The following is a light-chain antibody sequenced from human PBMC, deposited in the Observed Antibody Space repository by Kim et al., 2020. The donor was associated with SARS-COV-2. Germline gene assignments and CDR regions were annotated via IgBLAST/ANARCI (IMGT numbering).Light chain of an antibody. CDR3: QSFDSSLNGRV. V-gene: IGLV1-40*01. CDR2: GDN. CDR1: WSNIGARYD. J-gene: IGLJ3*02. Sequence: TVTISCTGSWSNIGARYDVQWYQQFPRAVPKLLIYGDNHRPPGVPDRFSASKSDTSASLAIAGLQTEDDAHYFCQSFDSSLNGRVFGGGTQLTVL.